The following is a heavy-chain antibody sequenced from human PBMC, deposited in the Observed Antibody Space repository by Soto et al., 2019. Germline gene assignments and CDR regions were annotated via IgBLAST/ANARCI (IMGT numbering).Heavy chain of an antibody. Sequence: GASVKVSCKASGYTFTSYYMHWVRQAPGQGLEWMGIINPSGGSTSYAQKCQGRVTMTRDTSTSTVYMELSSLRSEDTAVYYCARDLYHPSYDSSGYCGYWGQGTLVTVSS. V-gene: IGHV1-46*03. CDR2: INPSGGST. CDR3: ARDLYHPSYDSSGYCGY. J-gene: IGHJ4*02. CDR1: GYTFTSYY. D-gene: IGHD3-22*01.